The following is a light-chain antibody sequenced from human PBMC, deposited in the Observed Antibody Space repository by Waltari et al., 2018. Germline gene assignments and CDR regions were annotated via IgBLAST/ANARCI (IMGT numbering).Light chain of an antibody. CDR1: QSLVHSDGNTY. Sequence: DVVMTQSPLSLPVTLGQPASISCRSSQSLVHSDGNTYLSWFQQSPGQSPRRLIYKVSNRDSGVPDRFSGSGSGTDFTLKISRVEAEDVGVYYCMQGTHWPPWTFGQGTKVEIQ. J-gene: IGKJ1*01. CDR2: KVS. V-gene: IGKV2-30*02. CDR3: MQGTHWPPWT.